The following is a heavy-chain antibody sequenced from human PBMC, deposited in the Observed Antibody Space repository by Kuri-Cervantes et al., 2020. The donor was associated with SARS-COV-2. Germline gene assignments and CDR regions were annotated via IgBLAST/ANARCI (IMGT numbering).Heavy chain of an antibody. CDR1: GFTFSDHY. CDR2: IRNKDGKYST. V-gene: IGHV3-72*01. CDR3: TSLQRIPLVDI. D-gene: IGHD2-21*01. J-gene: IGHJ3*02. Sequence: GGSLRLSCAASGFTFSDHYMDWVRQAPGRGLEWVGRIRNKDGKYSTEYAASVRGIFTISRDDSKKSLYLQMNSLQTEDTAVYYCTSLQRIPLVDIWGQGTVVTVSS.